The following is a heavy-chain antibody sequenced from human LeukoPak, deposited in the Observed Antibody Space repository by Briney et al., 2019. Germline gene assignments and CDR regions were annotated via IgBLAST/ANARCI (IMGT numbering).Heavy chain of an antibody. CDR2: IYPGDSDT. J-gene: IGHJ4*02. D-gene: IGHD3-10*01. CDR3: ARAPARYGSGSYTHYFDY. CDR1: GYSFISYW. Sequence: GESLKTSCKGSGYSFISYWIGWVRQMPGKGLEWMGIIYPGDSDTRYSPSFQGQVIISADKSISTAYLQWSSLKASDTAMYYCARAPARYGSGSYTHYFDYWGQGTLVTVSS. V-gene: IGHV5-51*01.